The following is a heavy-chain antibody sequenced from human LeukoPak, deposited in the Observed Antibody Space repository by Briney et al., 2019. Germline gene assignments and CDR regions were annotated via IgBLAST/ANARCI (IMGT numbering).Heavy chain of an antibody. Sequence: GASVKVSCKASGYTFTGYYMHWVRQAPGQGLEWMGWIDPNSGGTNYAQKFQGRVTMTRDTSISTAYMELRSLRSDDTAVYYCARTYYGSGTYYTFWGQGTPVTVSS. CDR3: ARTYYGSGTYYTF. CDR1: GYTFTGYY. J-gene: IGHJ4*02. CDR2: IDPNSGGT. D-gene: IGHD3-10*01. V-gene: IGHV1-2*02.